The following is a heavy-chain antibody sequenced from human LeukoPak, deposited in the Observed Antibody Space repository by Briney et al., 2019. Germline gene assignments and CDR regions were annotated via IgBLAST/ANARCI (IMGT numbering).Heavy chain of an antibody. V-gene: IGHV3-21*01. D-gene: IGHD3-22*01. CDR3: ARVTNYYDSSGYYRVFDY. CDR2: ISSSSSYI. J-gene: IGHJ4*02. Sequence: GGSLRLSCAASGFTFSSYSMNWVRQAPGKGLEWVSSISSSSSYIYYADSVKGRFTISRDNAKNSLYLQMNSLRAEDTAVYYCARVTNYYDSSGYYRVFDYWGQGTLVTVSS. CDR1: GFTFSSYS.